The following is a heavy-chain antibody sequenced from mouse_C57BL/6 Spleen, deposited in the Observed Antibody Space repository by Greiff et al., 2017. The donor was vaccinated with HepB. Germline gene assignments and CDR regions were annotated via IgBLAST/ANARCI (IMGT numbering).Heavy chain of an antibody. Sequence: DVMLVESGGDLVKPGGSLKLSCAASGFTFSSYGMSWVRQTPDKRLEWVATISSGGSYTYYPDSVKGRFTISRDNAKNTLYLQMSSLKSEDTAMYYCARQDYGSVMDYWGQGTSVTVSS. J-gene: IGHJ4*01. CDR1: GFTFSSYG. CDR3: ARQDYGSVMDY. V-gene: IGHV5-6*02. CDR2: ISSGGSYT. D-gene: IGHD1-1*01.